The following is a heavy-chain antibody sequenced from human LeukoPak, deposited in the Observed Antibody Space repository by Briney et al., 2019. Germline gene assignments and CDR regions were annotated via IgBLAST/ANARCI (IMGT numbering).Heavy chain of an antibody. CDR1: GFTVSSNY. Sequence: PGGSLRLSCAASGFTVSSNYMSWVRQAPGKGLEWVSVIYSGGSTYYADSVKGRFTISRDNSTNTLYFQMNSLRVEDTAVYYCARDYDSSGYFDLWGRGTLVTVSS. CDR3: ARDYDSSGYFDL. V-gene: IGHV3-53*01. D-gene: IGHD3-22*01. CDR2: IYSGGST. J-gene: IGHJ2*01.